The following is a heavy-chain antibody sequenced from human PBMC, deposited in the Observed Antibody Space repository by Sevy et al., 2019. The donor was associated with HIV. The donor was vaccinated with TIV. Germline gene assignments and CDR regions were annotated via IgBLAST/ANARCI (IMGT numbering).Heavy chain of an antibody. D-gene: IGHD3-10*01. CDR1: GGSFSGYY. CDR3: ARGHYGSFDY. V-gene: IGHV4-34*01. Sequence: SETLSLTCAVYGGSFSGYYWSWIRQPPGKGLEWIGEINQSGSTNYNPSLKSRVTISVDTSKNQFSLKLSSVTAADTAVYYCARGHYGSFDYWGQGTLVTVSS. J-gene: IGHJ4*02. CDR2: INQSGST.